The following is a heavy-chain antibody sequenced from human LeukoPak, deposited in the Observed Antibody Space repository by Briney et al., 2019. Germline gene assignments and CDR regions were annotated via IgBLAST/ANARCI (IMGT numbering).Heavy chain of an antibody. CDR1: GYFLTRNW. J-gene: IGHJ4*02. Sequence: GESLKISCKISGYFLTRNWIGWVRQVPGKGLELMGLVYPGDYSDTKYSPSFQGQVTFSVDKSISTAYLQWSSLKASDTAMYYCARHGEELAPAGYWGQGTLVTVSS. CDR2: VYPGDYSDT. CDR3: ARHGEELAPAGY. V-gene: IGHV5-51*01. D-gene: IGHD1-26*01.